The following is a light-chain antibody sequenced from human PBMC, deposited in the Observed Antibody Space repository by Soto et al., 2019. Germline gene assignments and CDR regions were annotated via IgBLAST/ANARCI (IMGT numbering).Light chain of an antibody. CDR2: VVT. V-gene: IGLV2-11*01. CDR3: QSYDSTLSARYV. CDR1: SIDVGDSDF. J-gene: IGLJ1*01. Sequence: QSVLTQPRSVSGSPGQSVTISCTGTSIDVGDSDFVSWYQQHPGKAPKLMIYVVTKRPSGVPDRFSGSKSGNTASLTISGLQAEDEGDYYCQSYDSTLSARYVLGTGTKVTVL.